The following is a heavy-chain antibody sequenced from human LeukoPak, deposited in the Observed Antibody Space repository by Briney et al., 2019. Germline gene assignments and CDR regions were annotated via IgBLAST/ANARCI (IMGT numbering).Heavy chain of an antibody. CDR2: ISHSGNT. D-gene: IGHD3-22*01. V-gene: IGHV4-31*03. CDR3: AREGYYYDSSGPIDY. J-gene: IGHJ4*02. CDR1: GGSISSAPYY. Sequence: PSETLSLTCTVSGGSISSAPYYWSWIRQRPGKGLEWMGYISHSGNTYYNPSLKSRLNISADTSRNQFPLKLRSVTAADTALYFRAREGYYYDSSGPIDYWGQGTRVTVSS.